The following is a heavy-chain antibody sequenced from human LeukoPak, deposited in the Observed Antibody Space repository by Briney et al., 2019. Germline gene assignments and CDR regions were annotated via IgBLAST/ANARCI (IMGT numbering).Heavy chain of an antibody. Sequence: PSETLSLTCTVSGYSISSGYYWGWIRQPPGKGLEWIGSIYHSGSTYYNPSLKSRVTISVDTSKNQFSLKLSSVTAADTAVYYCARDHVTIFGVVITNDYYFDYWGQGTLVTVSS. CDR1: GYSISSGYY. CDR3: ARDHVTIFGVVITNDYYFDY. CDR2: IYHSGST. V-gene: IGHV4-38-2*02. D-gene: IGHD3-3*01. J-gene: IGHJ4*02.